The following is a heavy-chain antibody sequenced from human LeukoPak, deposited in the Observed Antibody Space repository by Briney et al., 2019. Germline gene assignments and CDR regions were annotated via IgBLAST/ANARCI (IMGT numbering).Heavy chain of an antibody. J-gene: IGHJ4*02. CDR3: AKPIAVAAVFDF. Sequence: MAGGSLRLSCAASGFIFSDYYMSWIRQAPGKGLEWVSYISSSGSTMYYADSVKGRFTISRDNSKNTLYLQMNSLRAEDTAVYYCAKPIAVAAVFDFWGQGTLVTVSS. CDR1: GFIFSDYY. CDR2: ISSSGSTM. D-gene: IGHD6-19*01. V-gene: IGHV3-11*01.